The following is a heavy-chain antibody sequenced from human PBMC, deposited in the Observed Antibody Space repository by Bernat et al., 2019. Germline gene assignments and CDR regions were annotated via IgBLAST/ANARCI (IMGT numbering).Heavy chain of an antibody. CDR3: AGQAYNGTAYRPLHY. V-gene: IGHV3-7*03. CDR2: IKQDGSQK. D-gene: IGHD2/OR15-2a*01. Sequence: EVQLVESGGGLVQPGGSLTLSCAASEFTFNSYWMSWVRQAPGKWLEWVANIKQDGSQKYYVDSVKGRFTISRDNAENSLYLQMNSLRAEDTAMYYCAGQAYNGTAYRPLHYWGQGTLVTVSS. CDR1: EFTFNSYW. J-gene: IGHJ4*02.